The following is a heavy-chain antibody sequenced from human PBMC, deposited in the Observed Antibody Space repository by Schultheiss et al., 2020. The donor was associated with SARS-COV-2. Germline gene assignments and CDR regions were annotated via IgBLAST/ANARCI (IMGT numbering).Heavy chain of an antibody. CDR3: ARGFMDRNGWPCLDL. J-gene: IGHJ5*02. CDR1: GGTFSSYA. CDR2: IIPIFGTA. V-gene: IGHV1-69*05. Sequence: SVKVSCKASGGTFSSYAISWVRQAPGQGLEWMGGIIPIFGTANYAQKFQGRVTITRDTSASTAYMELSSLRSDDTAVYYCARGFMDRNGWPCLDLWGQGTLVTVSS. D-gene: IGHD6-19*01.